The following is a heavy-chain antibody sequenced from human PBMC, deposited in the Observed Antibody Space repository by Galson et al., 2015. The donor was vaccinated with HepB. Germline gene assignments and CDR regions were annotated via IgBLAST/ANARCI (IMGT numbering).Heavy chain of an antibody. CDR2: ISYDGSNK. Sequence: SLRLSCAASGFTFSSYGMHWVRQAPGKGLEWVAVISYDGSNKYYADSVKGRFTISRDNSKNTLYLQMNSLRDEDMAVYYCAKDQGLTGYYDAFEIWGQGTMVTVSS. CDR1: GFTFSSYG. J-gene: IGHJ3*02. V-gene: IGHV3-33*05. CDR3: AKDQGLTGYYDAFEI. D-gene: IGHD3-9*01.